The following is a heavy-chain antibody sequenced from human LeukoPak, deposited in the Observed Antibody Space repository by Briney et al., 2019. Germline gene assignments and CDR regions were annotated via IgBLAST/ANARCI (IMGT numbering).Heavy chain of an antibody. CDR3: ARDWGDYVYAFDI. J-gene: IGHJ3*02. CDR2: ISYDGSNK. D-gene: IGHD4-17*01. CDR1: GFTFSSYV. Sequence: GGSLRLSCAASGFTFSSYVMHWVRQAPGKELEWVAVISYDGSNKYYADSVKGRFTISRDNSKNTLYLQMNSLRAEDTAVYYCARDWGDYVYAFDIWGQGTMVTVSS. V-gene: IGHV3-30-3*01.